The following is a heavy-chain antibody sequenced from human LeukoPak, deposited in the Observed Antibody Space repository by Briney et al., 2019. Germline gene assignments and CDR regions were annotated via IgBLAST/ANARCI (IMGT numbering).Heavy chain of an antibody. CDR1: GFTFSSYG. CDR2: ISGSGGST. J-gene: IGHJ6*03. Sequence: PGGTLRLSCAASGFTFSSYGMSWVRQAPGKGLEWVSAISGSGGSTYYADSVKGRFTISRDNSKNTLYLQMNSLRAEDTAVYYCARGRITMVRGVKVRRGDYYYMDVWGKGTTVTISS. V-gene: IGHV3-23*01. CDR3: ARGRITMVRGVKVRRGDYYYMDV. D-gene: IGHD3-10*01.